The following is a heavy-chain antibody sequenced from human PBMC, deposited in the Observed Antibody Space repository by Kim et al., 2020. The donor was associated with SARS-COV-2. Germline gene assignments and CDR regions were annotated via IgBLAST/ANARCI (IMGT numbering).Heavy chain of an antibody. V-gene: IGHV1-18*01. D-gene: IGHD3-3*01. CDR2: ISAYNGNT. CDR1: GYTFTSYG. Sequence: ASVKVSCKASGYTFTSYGISWVRQAPGQGLEWMGWISAYNGNTNYAQKLQGRVTMTTDTSTSTAYMELRSLRSDDTAVYYCARRQSGTTIFGVVTYYYYGMDVWGQGTTVTVSS. J-gene: IGHJ6*02. CDR3: ARRQSGTTIFGVVTYYYYGMDV.